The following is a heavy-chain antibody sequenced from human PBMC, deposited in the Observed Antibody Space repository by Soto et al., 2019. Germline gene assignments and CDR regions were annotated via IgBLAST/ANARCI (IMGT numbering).Heavy chain of an antibody. D-gene: IGHD6-6*01. Sequence: GASVKVSCKASGYTFTSYDINWVRQATGQGLEWMGWMNPNSGNTGYAQKFQGRVTITRDTSASTAYMELSSLRSEDTAVYYCARESIAAPRGGNYFDYWGQGTLVTVSS. CDR2: MNPNSGNT. CDR3: ARESIAAPRGGNYFDY. CDR1: GYTFTSYD. J-gene: IGHJ4*02. V-gene: IGHV1-8*01.